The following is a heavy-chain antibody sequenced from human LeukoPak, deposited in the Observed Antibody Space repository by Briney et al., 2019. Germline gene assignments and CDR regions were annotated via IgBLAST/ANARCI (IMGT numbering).Heavy chain of an antibody. Sequence: QPGGSLRLSCAASGFSVSSNYMTWVRQAPGKGLEWVSVIYSGGSTYYADSVKGRFTISRDHSKNTLYLQMNSLRAEDTAVYYCAKDRGAMVRGVIRYLDYWGQGTLVTVSS. V-gene: IGHV3-53*05. D-gene: IGHD3-10*01. J-gene: IGHJ4*02. CDR2: IYSGGST. CDR1: GFSVSSNY. CDR3: AKDRGAMVRGVIRYLDY.